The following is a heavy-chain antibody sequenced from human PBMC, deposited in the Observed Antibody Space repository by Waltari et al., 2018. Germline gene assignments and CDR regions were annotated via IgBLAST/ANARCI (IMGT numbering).Heavy chain of an antibody. V-gene: IGHV1-58*01. Sequence: QMQLVQSGPEVKKPGTSVKVSCKASGFTFTSSAVQWVRQARGQRLEWIGWIVVGSGNTNYAQKFQERVTITRDMSTSTAYMELSSLRAEETAVYYCAADRAVAGFFDYWGQGTLVTVSS. J-gene: IGHJ4*02. CDR2: IVVGSGNT. CDR1: GFTFTSSA. D-gene: IGHD6-19*01. CDR3: AADRAVAGFFDY.